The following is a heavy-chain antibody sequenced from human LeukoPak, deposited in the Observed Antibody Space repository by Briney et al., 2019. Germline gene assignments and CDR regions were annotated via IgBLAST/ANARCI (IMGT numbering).Heavy chain of an antibody. CDR3: ARDELAVAKKGFLDS. D-gene: IGHD6-19*01. CDR1: GFIFSSYG. Sequence: PGRSLRLSCAASGFIFSSYGMHCVRQAPGKGLEWVAVIWYDGSNKYYADSVKGRFTISRDNSKNTLYLQVNSLRAEDTAVYYCARDELAVAKKGFLDSWGQGTLVTVSS. J-gene: IGHJ4*02. CDR2: IWYDGSNK. V-gene: IGHV3-33*01.